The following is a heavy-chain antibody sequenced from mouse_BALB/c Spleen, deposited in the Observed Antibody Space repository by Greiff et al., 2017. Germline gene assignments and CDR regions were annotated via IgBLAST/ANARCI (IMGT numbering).Heavy chain of an antibody. CDR2: INPGSGGT. CDR3: ARSQPRLAMDY. J-gene: IGHJ4*01. D-gene: IGHD6-1*01. Sequence: QVQLKQSGAELVRPGTSVKVSCKASGYAFTNYLIEWVKQRPGQGLEWIGVINPGSGGTNYNEKFKGKATLTADKSSSTAYMQLSSLTSDDSAVYFCARSQPRLAMDYWGQGTSVTVSS. V-gene: IGHV1-54*01. CDR1: GYAFTNYL.